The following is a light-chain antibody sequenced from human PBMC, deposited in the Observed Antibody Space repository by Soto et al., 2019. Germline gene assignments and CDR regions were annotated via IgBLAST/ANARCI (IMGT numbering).Light chain of an antibody. CDR3: SLYTRSKSWV. J-gene: IGLJ3*02. CDR1: SSDVGSNNR. V-gene: IGLV2-18*01. Sequence: QSALIQPPSVSGSPGQSVTISCTGTSSDVGSNNRVSWYQQPPGTAPKLMIHEVSHRPSGVPDRFSGSKSGNTASLTISGLQAEDEADYYCSLYTRSKSWVFGGGTKVTVL. CDR2: EVS.